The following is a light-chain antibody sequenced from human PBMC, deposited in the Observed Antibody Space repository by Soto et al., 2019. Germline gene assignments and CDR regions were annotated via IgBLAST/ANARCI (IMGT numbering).Light chain of an antibody. J-gene: IGKJ2*01. CDR2: AAS. V-gene: IGKV1-12*01. Sequence: DLQMTQSPSSVSASVGDRVTITCRASQGISSWLAWYQQKPGKAPKLLIYAASSLQSGVPSRFNGSGSGTDFPLPICSMQPEDFANYYCQQANSFPHTFGQGTKLEIK. CDR1: QGISSW. CDR3: QQANSFPHT.